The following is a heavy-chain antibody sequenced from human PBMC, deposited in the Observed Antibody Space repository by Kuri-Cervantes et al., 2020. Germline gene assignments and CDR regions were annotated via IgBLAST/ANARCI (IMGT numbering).Heavy chain of an antibody. CDR3: AKSWWRPAIGGHFDY. Sequence: GGSMSLSCAAYGFTFGTYAMSWVSQAPEKGLEWVSGISASGSSTYYTDSVKGRLTISRDNSKNTLYLQMNSLIAEDTAVYYCAKSWWRPAIGGHFDYWGQGTLVTVSS. D-gene: IGHD2-2*01. CDR1: GFTFGTYA. J-gene: IGHJ4*02. CDR2: ISASGSST. V-gene: IGHV3-23*01.